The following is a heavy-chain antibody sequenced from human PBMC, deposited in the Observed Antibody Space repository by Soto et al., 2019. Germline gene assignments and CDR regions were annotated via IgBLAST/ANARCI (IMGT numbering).Heavy chain of an antibody. CDR2: VSSTGST. CDR1: GTSITQYY. Sequence: SKTLSLTCTVSGTSITQYYWNWIRQSPGKGLEWIVYVSSTGSTDYNPSLKSRVTVSVDTSKNQFSLRLRSVTAADTAVYYCARLNGYCVSTSCHGYYGMDVWGQGTTVTVSS. V-gene: IGHV4-59*08. J-gene: IGHJ6*02. D-gene: IGHD2-2*03. CDR3: ARLNGYCVSTSCHGYYGMDV.